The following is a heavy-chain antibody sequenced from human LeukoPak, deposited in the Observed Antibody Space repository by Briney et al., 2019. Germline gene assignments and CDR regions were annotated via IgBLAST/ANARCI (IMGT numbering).Heavy chain of an antibody. V-gene: IGHV3-23*01. J-gene: IGHJ4*02. CDR2: ISGSGGST. Sequence: PGGSLRLSCAASGFTFSSYAMSWVRQAPGKGLEWVSAISGSGGSTYYADSVKGRFTISRDNSKNTLYLQMNSLRAEDTAVYYCANRGYSYGYVRSEFDYWGQGTLVTVPS. CDR3: ANRGYSYGYVRSEFDY. D-gene: IGHD5-18*01. CDR1: GFTFSSYA.